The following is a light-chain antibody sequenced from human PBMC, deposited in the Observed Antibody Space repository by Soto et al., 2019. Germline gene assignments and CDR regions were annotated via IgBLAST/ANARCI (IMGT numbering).Light chain of an antibody. J-gene: IGKJ3*01. Sequence: DIVMTQSPLSLPVTPGEPVTISCRSSQSLLHSNGYDYLDWYLQKPGQSPHRLIYLGSTRASGVPDRFSGSGSGTNFTLKISSVEPEDVGMYFCFQGLQSPFTFGPGTRVDF. V-gene: IGKV2-28*01. CDR1: QSLLHSNGYDY. CDR2: LGS. CDR3: FQGLQSPFT.